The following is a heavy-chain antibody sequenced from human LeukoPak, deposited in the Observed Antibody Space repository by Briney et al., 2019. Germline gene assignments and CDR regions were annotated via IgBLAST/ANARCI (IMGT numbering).Heavy chain of an antibody. Sequence: PGGSLRLSCAASGFTFSSYEMNWVRQAPGKGLEWVAVISYDGSYKDYGDPVKGRFTLSRDNSKSTVFLEMSSLRAEDTAVYHCARARLQWEVRYPRFDSWGQGTLVTVSS. CDR3: ARARLQWEVRYPRFDS. J-gene: IGHJ4*02. CDR2: ISYDGSYK. V-gene: IGHV3-30*03. CDR1: GFTFSSYE. D-gene: IGHD1-26*01.